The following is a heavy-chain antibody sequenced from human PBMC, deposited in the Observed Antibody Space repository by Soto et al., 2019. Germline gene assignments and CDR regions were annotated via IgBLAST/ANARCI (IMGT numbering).Heavy chain of an antibody. J-gene: IGHJ4*02. CDR1: ADTFSSYA. CDR2: IIPFFNTS. Sequence: SVKVSCKASADTFSSYAINWVRQAPGQGLDWMGGIIPFFNTSNYAQKFQGRVTITADESTSTAYMELGSLRSEDTAMYYCAGESAYGGNPLAFLYWGQGTLVTVSS. V-gene: IGHV1-69*13. D-gene: IGHD1-26*01. CDR3: AGESAYGGNPLAFLY.